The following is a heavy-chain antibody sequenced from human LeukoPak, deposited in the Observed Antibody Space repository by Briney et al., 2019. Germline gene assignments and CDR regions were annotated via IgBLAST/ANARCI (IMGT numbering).Heavy chain of an antibody. Sequence: SETLSLTCTVSGGSISSSSYYWGWIRQPPGKGLEWIGSIYYSGSTYYNPSLKSRVTISVDTSKNQFSLKLSSVTAADTAVYYCAREGLGSLGPYYYYMDVWGKGTTVTVSS. CDR1: GGSISSSSYY. J-gene: IGHJ6*03. CDR2: IYYSGST. V-gene: IGHV4-39*07. D-gene: IGHD6-13*01. CDR3: AREGLGSLGPYYYYMDV.